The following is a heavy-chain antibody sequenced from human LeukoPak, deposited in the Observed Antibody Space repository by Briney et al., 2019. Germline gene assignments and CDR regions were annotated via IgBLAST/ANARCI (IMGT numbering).Heavy chain of an antibody. V-gene: IGHV4-34*01. Sequence: SVTLSLTCAVYGGSSSGYYWSWIRQPPGKGLEWIGEINHSGSTNYNPSLKSRVTISVDTSKNQFSLKLSSVTAADTAVYYCARRNQPRLYYYYYGMDVWGQGTTVTVSS. CDR2: INHSGST. J-gene: IGHJ6*02. CDR3: ARRNQPRLYYYYYGMDV. CDR1: GGSSSGYY. D-gene: IGHD1-14*01.